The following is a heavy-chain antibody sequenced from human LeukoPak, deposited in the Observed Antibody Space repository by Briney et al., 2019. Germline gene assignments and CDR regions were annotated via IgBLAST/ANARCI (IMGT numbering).Heavy chain of an antibody. D-gene: IGHD3-10*01. J-gene: IGHJ3*02. V-gene: IGHV4-59*12. CDR3: ARDSQGGEAFDI. Sequence: SETLSLTCTVSGGSISSYYWSWIRQPPGKGLEWIGYIYYSGSTNYNPSLKSRVTISVDTSKNQFSLKLSSVTAADTAVYYCARDSQGGEAFDIWGQGTMVTVSS. CDR2: IYYSGST. CDR1: GGSISSYY.